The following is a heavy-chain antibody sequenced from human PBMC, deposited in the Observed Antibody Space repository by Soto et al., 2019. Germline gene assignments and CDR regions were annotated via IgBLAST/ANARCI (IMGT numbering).Heavy chain of an antibody. CDR1: GFSLSNSGVG. V-gene: IGHV2-5*02. CDR2: IYEDNDK. J-gene: IGHJ4*02. Sequence: QITLKESGPSPVKPTQTLTVTCTFSGFSLSNSGVGVAWIRQPPGKALEWLALIYEDNDKRYSPSLKTRLTITKDTSKNQVVLTMTNMDPVDTATYSCAHCTLHDYGDYDPGTSHVFDSWGQGTLVSVSS. D-gene: IGHD4-17*01. CDR3: AHCTLHDYGDYDPGTSHVFDS.